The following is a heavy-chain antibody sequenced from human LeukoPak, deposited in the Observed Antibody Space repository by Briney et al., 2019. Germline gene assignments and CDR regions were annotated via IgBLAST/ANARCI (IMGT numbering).Heavy chain of an antibody. V-gene: IGHV3-21*01. D-gene: IGHD2-15*01. J-gene: IGHJ4*02. CDR3: ARGWSSYYFDY. CDR2: VGSSSSYI. CDR1: GFTFSSYS. Sequence: GGSLRLSCAASGFTFSSYSMSWVRQAPGKGLEWVSSVGSSSSYIYFADSVRGRFTISRDNAKNSLYLQMNGLRAEDTAVYYCARGWSSYYFDYWGQGTLVTVSS.